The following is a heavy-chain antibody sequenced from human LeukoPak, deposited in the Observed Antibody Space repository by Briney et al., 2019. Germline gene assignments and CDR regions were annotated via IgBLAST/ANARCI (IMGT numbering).Heavy chain of an antibody. CDR2: IYPGDSDT. CDR3: ARHGDIVATIPDYYMDV. D-gene: IGHD5-12*01. Sequence: GESLKISCKGSGYNFTIYWIGWVRQMPGKGLEWMGIIYPGDSDTRYSPSFQGQVTISSDKSISTAYLQWSSLKASDTAMYYCARHGDIVATIPDYYMDVWGKGTTVTVSS. J-gene: IGHJ6*03. CDR1: GYNFTIYW. V-gene: IGHV5-51*01.